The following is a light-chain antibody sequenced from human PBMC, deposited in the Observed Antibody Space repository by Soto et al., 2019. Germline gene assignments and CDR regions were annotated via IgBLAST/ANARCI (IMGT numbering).Light chain of an antibody. CDR2: AAS. V-gene: IGKV1-8*01. CDR3: QQYFRLRT. CDR1: QYISTY. J-gene: IGKJ1*01. Sequence: AIRMTQSPSSLSASTGDSVTITCRASQYISTYLAWYQQKPGEAPNLLIYAASTLQSGVPSRFSGSGSGTDFTLTISDLHSEDCGTYYCQQYFRLRTFGPGTKVEVK.